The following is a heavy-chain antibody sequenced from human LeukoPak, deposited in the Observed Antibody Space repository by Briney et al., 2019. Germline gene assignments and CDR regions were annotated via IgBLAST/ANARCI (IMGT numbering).Heavy chain of an antibody. CDR1: GDSFSSHY. Sequence: SETLSLTCVVSGDSFSSHYWTWIRQSPGKGLEWIGYISYIGSTNYTPSLKSRVTMSVDTSRNQFSLKLSSVTAADTAVYYCARGGLENGYHSNDGFDIWGQGTMVTVSS. V-gene: IGHV4-59*11. CDR2: ISYIGST. CDR3: ARGGLENGYHSNDGFDI. J-gene: IGHJ3*02. D-gene: IGHD3-22*01.